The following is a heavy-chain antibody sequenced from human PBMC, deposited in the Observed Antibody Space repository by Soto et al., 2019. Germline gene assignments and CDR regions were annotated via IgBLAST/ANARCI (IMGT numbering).Heavy chain of an antibody. CDR2: IHYSGST. CDR1: GGSISSYY. Sequence: PSETLSLTCTVSGGSISSYYWSWIRQPPGKGLEWIGNIHYSGSTNYNPSLKSRVAISVDTSKNQFSRRLSSVTAADTAVYYCAIHGVNGNHELNWGQRTLITVFS. CDR3: AIHGVNGNHELN. V-gene: IGHV4-59*08. J-gene: IGHJ4*02. D-gene: IGHD1-20*01.